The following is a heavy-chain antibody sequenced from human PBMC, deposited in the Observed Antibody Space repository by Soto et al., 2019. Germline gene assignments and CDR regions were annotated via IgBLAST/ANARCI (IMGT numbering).Heavy chain of an antibody. CDR2: ISYDGSNK. Sequence: QVQLVESGGGVVQPGRSLRLSCAASGFTFSSYAMHWVRQAPGKGLEWAAVISYDGSNKYYADSVKGRFTISRDNSKNTLYLQMNSLRAEDTAVYYCARDPTRDGYNWILDYWGQGTLVTVSS. V-gene: IGHV3-30-3*01. CDR1: GFTFSSYA. D-gene: IGHD5-12*01. CDR3: ARDPTRDGYNWILDY. J-gene: IGHJ4*02.